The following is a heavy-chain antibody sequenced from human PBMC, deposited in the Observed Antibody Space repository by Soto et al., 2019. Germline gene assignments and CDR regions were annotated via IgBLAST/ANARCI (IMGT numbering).Heavy chain of an antibody. Sequence: GGSLRLSCAVSGFAFSTFDIHWVRQAPGEGREWVSGIGTLRDTFYAASVQGRFTISRQNAKNSVYLHMNSLKAADTAFYYVGRWRSFCYDSTPPPMFDPWGQGTLVTVSS. CDR2: IGTLRDT. J-gene: IGHJ5*02. CDR3: GRWRSFCYDSTPPPMFDP. V-gene: IGHV3-13*01. D-gene: IGHD3-10*01. CDR1: GFAFSTFD.